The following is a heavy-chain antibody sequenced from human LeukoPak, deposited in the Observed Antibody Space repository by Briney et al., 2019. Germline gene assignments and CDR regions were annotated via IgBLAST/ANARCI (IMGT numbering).Heavy chain of an antibody. CDR1: GYTFTGYY. V-gene: IGHV1-2*02. CDR3: ARDRNYDRYYYYYMDV. CDR2: INPNSGGT. Sequence: GASVTVSCTASGYTFTGYYMHWVRQAPGQGLEGMGWINPNSGGTNYAQKFQGRVTMTRDPSISTAYMELSRLRSDDTAVYYCARDRNYDRYYYYYMDVWGKGTTVTVSS. J-gene: IGHJ6*03. D-gene: IGHD3-3*01.